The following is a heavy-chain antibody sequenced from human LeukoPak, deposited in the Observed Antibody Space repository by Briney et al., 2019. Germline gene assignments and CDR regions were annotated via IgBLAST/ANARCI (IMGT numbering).Heavy chain of an antibody. Sequence: ASVKVSCKASGYTFTSYDINWVRQATGQGLEWMGWVNPNSGNTGYAQKFQGRVTITRNTSISTAYMELSSLRSEDTAVYYCARVDSSGWSVDYWGQGTLVTVSS. D-gene: IGHD6-19*01. V-gene: IGHV1-8*03. CDR3: ARVDSSGWSVDY. J-gene: IGHJ4*02. CDR1: GYTFTSYD. CDR2: VNPNSGNT.